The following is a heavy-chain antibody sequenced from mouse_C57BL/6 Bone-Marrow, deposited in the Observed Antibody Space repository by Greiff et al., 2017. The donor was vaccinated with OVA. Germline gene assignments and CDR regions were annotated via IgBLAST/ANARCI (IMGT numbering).Heavy chain of an antibody. J-gene: IGHJ2*01. V-gene: IGHV1-64*01. CDR1: GYTFTSYW. D-gene: IGHD4-1*01. CDR2: IHPNSGST. Sequence: QVQLQQSGAELVKPGASVKLSCKASGYTFTSYWMHWVKQRPGQGLEWIGMIHPNSGSTNYNEKFKSKATLTVDKSSSTAYMQLSSLTSEDSAVYYCARWDLVLGYYFDYWGQGTTLTVSS. CDR3: ARWDLVLGYYFDY.